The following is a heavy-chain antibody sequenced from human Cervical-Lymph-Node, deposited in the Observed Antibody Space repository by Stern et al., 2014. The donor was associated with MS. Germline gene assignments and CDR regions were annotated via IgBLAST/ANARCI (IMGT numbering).Heavy chain of an antibody. J-gene: IGHJ4*02. V-gene: IGHV1-46*01. D-gene: IGHD3/OR15-3a*01. CDR2: INPSGGST. Sequence: QVQLVQSGAEVKKPGASVEVSCKASGYTFTDHYIHWVRQAPGQGLERMGVINPSGGSTTNAKKFQGSVTMTRDSSTSTVHMELSSLRSEDTAVYYCARGTGYSYYFDYWGQGTLVTVSS. CDR1: GYTFTDHY. CDR3: ARGTGYSYYFDY.